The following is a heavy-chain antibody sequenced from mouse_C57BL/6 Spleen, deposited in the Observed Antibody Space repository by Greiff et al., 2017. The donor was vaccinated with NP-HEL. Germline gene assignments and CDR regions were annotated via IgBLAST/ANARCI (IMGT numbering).Heavy chain of an antibody. CDR1: GYTFTSYW. D-gene: IGHD2-5*01. Sequence: QVQLQQSGAELVRPGSSVKLSCKASGYTFTSYWMDWVKQRPGQGLEWIGNIYPSDSETHYNQKFKDKATLTVDKSSSTAYMQLSSLTSEDSAVYYCARDYYSKYFDVWGTGTTVTVSS. V-gene: IGHV1-61*01. CDR2: IYPSDSET. CDR3: ARDYYSKYFDV. J-gene: IGHJ1*03.